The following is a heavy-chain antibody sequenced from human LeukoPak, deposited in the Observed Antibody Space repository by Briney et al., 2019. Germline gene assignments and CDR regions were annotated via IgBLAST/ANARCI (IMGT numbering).Heavy chain of an antibody. J-gene: IGHJ5*01. Sequence: GESLKISCKASGYSFTSYWIGWVRQMPGKGLEWMGIIYPGDSDTRYSPSFQGQVTISSDKSISNAYLQWSSLKASATAMYYCARGDSVVVPAGIGYNWFDSWGQGTLVTVSS. CDR3: ARGDSVVVPAGIGYNWFDS. D-gene: IGHD2-2*01. V-gene: IGHV5-51*01. CDR1: GYSFTSYW. CDR2: IYPGDSDT.